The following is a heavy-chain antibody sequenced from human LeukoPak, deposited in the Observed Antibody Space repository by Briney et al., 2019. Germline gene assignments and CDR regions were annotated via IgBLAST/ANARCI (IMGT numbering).Heavy chain of an antibody. J-gene: IGHJ3*02. D-gene: IGHD2-15*01. Sequence: SETLSITCTVSGGSISSYYWSWIRQPAGKGLEWIGRIYTSGSTNYNPSLKSRVTMSVDTSKNQFSLKLSSVTAADTAVYYCARVDCSGGSCADAFDIWGQGTRVTVSS. CDR1: GGSISSYY. V-gene: IGHV4-4*07. CDR2: IYTSGST. CDR3: ARVDCSGGSCADAFDI.